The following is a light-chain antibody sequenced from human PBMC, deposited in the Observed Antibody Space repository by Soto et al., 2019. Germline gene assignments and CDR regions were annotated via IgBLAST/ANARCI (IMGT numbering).Light chain of an antibody. CDR3: QQGYSTPRT. J-gene: IGKJ2*02. V-gene: IGKV1-39*01. Sequence: DIQMTQSPSSLSASVGDRVTITCQASQDISNYLNWYQQKPGKAPKLLIYDASNLETGVPSRFSGSGSGTDFSLTITNLQPEDFATYYCQQGYSTPRTFGQGTKVDIK. CDR2: DAS. CDR1: QDISNY.